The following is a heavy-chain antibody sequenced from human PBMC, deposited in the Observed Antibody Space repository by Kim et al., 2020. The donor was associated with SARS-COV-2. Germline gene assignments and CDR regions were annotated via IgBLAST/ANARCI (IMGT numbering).Heavy chain of an antibody. J-gene: IGHJ6*02. CDR1: GGTFSSYA. Sequence: SVKVSCKASGGTFSSYAISWVRQAPGQGLEWMGGIIPIFGTANYAQKFQGRVTITADESTSTAYMELSSLRSEDTAVYYCARDSYYYGSGSYYTPIEYYYGMDVWGQGTTVTVSS. CDR3: ARDSYYYGSGSYYTPIEYYYGMDV. D-gene: IGHD3-10*01. CDR2: IIPIFGTA. V-gene: IGHV1-69*13.